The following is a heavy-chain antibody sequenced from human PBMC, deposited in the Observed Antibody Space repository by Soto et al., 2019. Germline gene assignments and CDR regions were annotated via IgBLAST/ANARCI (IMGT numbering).Heavy chain of an antibody. CDR1: GFTFSGRW. Sequence: GGSLRLSCATSGFTFSGRWMSWVRQAPGKGLEWVATIKQDGSEKYYVDSVRGRFTISRENAKNSLFLQMNSLRAEDTAVYYCARLAGETTIYDYWGQGTLVTVSS. CDR2: IKQDGSEK. V-gene: IGHV3-7*01. CDR3: ARLAGETTIYDY. D-gene: IGHD1-1*01. J-gene: IGHJ4*02.